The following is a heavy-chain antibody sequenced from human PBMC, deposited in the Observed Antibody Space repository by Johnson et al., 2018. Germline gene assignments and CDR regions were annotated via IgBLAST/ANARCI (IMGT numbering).Heavy chain of an antibody. V-gene: IGHV3-21*01. CDR2: ISSSSSYI. CDR3: ARDPDYYYMDV. Sequence: VQLVESGGGLVKPGGSLRLSCAASGFTFSSYSMNWVRQAPGRGLEWVSSISSSSSYIYYADSVKGRCTISRDNAKNSLYLQMNSLRAEDTAVYYCARDPDYYYMDVWGQGTTVTVSS. J-gene: IGHJ6*03. CDR1: GFTFSSYS.